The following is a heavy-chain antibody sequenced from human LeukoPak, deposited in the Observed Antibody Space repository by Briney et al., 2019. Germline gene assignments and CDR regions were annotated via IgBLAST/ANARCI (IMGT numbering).Heavy chain of an antibody. D-gene: IGHD4-17*01. Sequence: PGGSLRLSCAASGFTFDDYAMHWVRQAPGKGLEWVSGISWNSGSIGYADSVKGRFTISRDNAKNSLYLQMNSLRAEDTALYYCAKVYGDYYYGMDVWGQGTTVTVSS. J-gene: IGHJ6*02. CDR3: AKVYGDYYYGMDV. V-gene: IGHV3-9*01. CDR2: ISWNSGSI. CDR1: GFTFDDYA.